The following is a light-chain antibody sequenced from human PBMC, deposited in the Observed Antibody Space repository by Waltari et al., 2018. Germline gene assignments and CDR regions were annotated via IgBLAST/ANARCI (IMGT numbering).Light chain of an antibody. Sequence: QIVLTQPPSASASLGASVKLTCILSSGHSCNAILWHQQQPTKGPRYLMHVNSDGSHTKGDGIPDRFSVSSSGTEHYLIISSLRSDDEGDYYCQSWGTGVMVFGGGTRLTVL. J-gene: IGLJ3*02. V-gene: IGLV4-69*02. CDR3: QSWGTGVMV. CDR2: VNSDGSH. CDR1: SGHSCNA.